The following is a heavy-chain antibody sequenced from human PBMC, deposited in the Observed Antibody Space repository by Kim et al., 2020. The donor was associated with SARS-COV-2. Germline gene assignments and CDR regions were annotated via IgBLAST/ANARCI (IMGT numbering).Heavy chain of an antibody. Sequence: GGSLRLSCAASGFTFSRSPMHWVRQAPGKGLEWVAVISYDGSDKYYGDSVKGRFTISRDNSKNTLYLQMNSLTAEDTALYYCASQIGTYFEYWGQGTLVTVSS. CDR2: ISYDGSDK. D-gene: IGHD1-26*01. V-gene: IGHV3-30*04. CDR3: ASQIGTYFEY. J-gene: IGHJ4*02. CDR1: GFTFSRSP.